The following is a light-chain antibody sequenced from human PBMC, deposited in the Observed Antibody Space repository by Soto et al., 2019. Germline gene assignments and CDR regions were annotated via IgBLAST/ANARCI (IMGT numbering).Light chain of an antibody. V-gene: IGLV2-14*03. CDR3: SSYTTSNTRQIV. CDR2: DVS. J-gene: IGLJ1*01. CDR1: SSDVGGYNY. Sequence: HSVLTQPASVSGSPGQSITISCTGTSSDVGGYNYVSWYQHHPGKAPKLLIYDVSNRPSGVSNPFSGSKSDNTASLTISGLQPEDEADYCCSSYTTSNTRQIVFGTGTEVTV.